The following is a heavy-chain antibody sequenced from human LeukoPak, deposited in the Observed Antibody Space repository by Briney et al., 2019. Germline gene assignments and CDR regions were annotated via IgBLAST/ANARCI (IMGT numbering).Heavy chain of an antibody. Sequence: AASVKVSCKASGGTFSSYAISWVRQAPGQGLEWMGGIIPIFGTANYAQKFQGRVTITADESTSTAYMELSSLRSEDTAVYYCARAYYYDGSGYYSFDYWGQGTLVTVSS. D-gene: IGHD3-22*01. CDR3: ARAYYYDGSGYYSFDY. V-gene: IGHV1-69*13. CDR1: GGTFSSYA. CDR2: IIPIFGTA. J-gene: IGHJ4*02.